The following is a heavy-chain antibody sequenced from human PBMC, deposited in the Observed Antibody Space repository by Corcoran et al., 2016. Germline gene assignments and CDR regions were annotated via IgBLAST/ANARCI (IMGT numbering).Heavy chain of an antibody. CDR1: GGTFSSYA. CDR3: AREGRSKENYFDY. CDR2: IIPIFGTA. V-gene: IGHV1-69*06. Sequence: QVQLVQSGAEVKKPGSSGKVSCKASGGTFSSYAISWVRQALGQGLEWMGGIIPIFGTANYAQKFQGRVTITADKSTSTAYMELSSLRSEDTDVYYCAREGRSKENYFDYWGQGTLVTVSS. J-gene: IGHJ4*02.